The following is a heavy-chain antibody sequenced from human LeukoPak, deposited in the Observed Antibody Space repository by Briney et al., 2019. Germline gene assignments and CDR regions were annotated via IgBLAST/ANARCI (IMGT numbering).Heavy chain of an antibody. D-gene: IGHD1-1*01. CDR3: ARDRGWNLDY. J-gene: IGHJ4*02. CDR1: GYIFSDYY. Sequence: GASVKVSCKASGYIFSDYYIHWVRQAPGQGLEWMGWISRNSGTTKFAQKFQGRVTLTRDTSISTAYMELSTLTSDDTAVYYCARDRGWNLDYWGQGTLVTVSS. V-gene: IGHV1-2*02. CDR2: ISRNSGTT.